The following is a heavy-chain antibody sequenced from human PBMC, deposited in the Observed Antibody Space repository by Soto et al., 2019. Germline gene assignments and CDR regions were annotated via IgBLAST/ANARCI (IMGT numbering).Heavy chain of an antibody. CDR1: GGSFSGYY. D-gene: IGHD5-12*01. J-gene: IGHJ4*02. CDR2: INHSGST. Sequence: QVQLQQWGAGLLKPSETLSLTCAVYGGSFSGYYWSWIRQPPGKGLEWIGEINHSGSTNYNPSLKSRVTISVDTSKNQFSLKLSSVTAADTAVYYCARGGNSGYAYWGQGTLVTASS. V-gene: IGHV4-34*01. CDR3: ARGGNSGYAY.